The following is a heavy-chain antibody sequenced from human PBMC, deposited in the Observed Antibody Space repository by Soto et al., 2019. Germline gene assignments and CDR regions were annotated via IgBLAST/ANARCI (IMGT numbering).Heavy chain of an antibody. CDR3: AREYSSSRYFDY. CDR1: GVTFSIYL. V-gene: IGHV3-74*01. CDR2: INSDGSST. J-gene: IGHJ4*02. Sequence: PGGSLGLSCAASGVTFSIYLMHWVRQAPGKGLVWVSRINSDGSSTSYADSVKGRFTISRDNAKNTLYLQMNSLRAEDTAVYYCAREYSSSRYFDYWGQGTLVTVSS. D-gene: IGHD6-13*01.